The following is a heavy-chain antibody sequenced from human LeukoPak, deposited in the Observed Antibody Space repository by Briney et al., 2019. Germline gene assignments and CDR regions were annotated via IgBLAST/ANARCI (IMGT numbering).Heavy chain of an antibody. J-gene: IGHJ4*02. Sequence: ASVKVSCKTSGYPFTSFDIHWVRQAAGHGLEWMSWMTPNSEKRGYAQKFQGRVTMPADTSIDTAYMELSSLTFDDTAIYYCARGRGWGTLDSWGQGNLVTVSS. CDR2: MTPNSEKR. V-gene: IGHV1-8*01. CDR3: ARGRGWGTLDS. D-gene: IGHD6-19*01. CDR1: GYPFTSFD.